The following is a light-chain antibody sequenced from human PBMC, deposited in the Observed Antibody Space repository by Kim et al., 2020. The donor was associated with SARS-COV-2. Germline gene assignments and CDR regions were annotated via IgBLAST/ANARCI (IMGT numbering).Light chain of an antibody. CDR3: QSYDSSLSGHVV. Sequence: VTITCTGRSSTIGAVYDVPWYQQLPRTAPNLLIYGNSNRPSGVPDRFSGSKSGTSASLAITGLQAEDEADYYCQSYDSSLSGHVVFGGGTQLTVL. J-gene: IGLJ2*01. CDR2: GNS. V-gene: IGLV1-40*01. CDR1: SSTIGAVYD.